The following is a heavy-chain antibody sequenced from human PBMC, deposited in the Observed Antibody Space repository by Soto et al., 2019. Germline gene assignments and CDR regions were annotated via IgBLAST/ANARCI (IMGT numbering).Heavy chain of an antibody. CDR2: IDGSGAGT. V-gene: IGHV3-23*01. D-gene: IGHD6-19*01. Sequence: WGSMRLSCVASGFTFSSYAMSWFRQAPGRGLECVSSIDGSGAGTYYSDSVRGRFTISRDNSKNTLDLQMDSLRAEDTAVYYCAKAPYSSGLGVFDYWGQGTLVTVSS. J-gene: IGHJ4*02. CDR3: AKAPYSSGLGVFDY. CDR1: GFTFSSYA.